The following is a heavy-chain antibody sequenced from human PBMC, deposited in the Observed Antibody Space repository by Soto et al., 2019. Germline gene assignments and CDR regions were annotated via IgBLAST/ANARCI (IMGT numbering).Heavy chain of an antibody. CDR3: ARAYSGRLPRRADYYFAMDV. J-gene: IGHJ6*02. CDR2: IGAADDP. D-gene: IGHD2-15*01. CDR1: GFTFSAYD. V-gene: IGHV3-13*05. Sequence: EVQLVESGGGVVQPGESLRLSCAASGFTFSAYDMHWVRQTTGKGLEGVSAIGAADDPYYLGSVKGRFTISRENAKNSLYLQMNSLRAEDTAVYYCARAYSGRLPRRADYYFAMDVWGQGTTVTVSS.